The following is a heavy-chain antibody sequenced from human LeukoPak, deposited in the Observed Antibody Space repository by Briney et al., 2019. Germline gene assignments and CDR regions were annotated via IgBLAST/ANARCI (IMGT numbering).Heavy chain of an antibody. CDR2: IYYSGST. V-gene: IGHV4-59*01. Sequence: SETLSLTCSVSGGSISGSYWSWIRQPPGKGVEWIGNIYYSGSTNFNPSLKSRVTVSVDTSKNQFSLQLSSVTAADTAVYYCARGPYYFDNWGQGTLVTVSS. J-gene: IGHJ4*02. CDR1: GGSISGSY. CDR3: ARGPYYFDN.